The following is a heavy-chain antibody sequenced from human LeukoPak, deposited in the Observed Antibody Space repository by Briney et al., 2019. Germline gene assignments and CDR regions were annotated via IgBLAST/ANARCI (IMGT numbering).Heavy chain of an antibody. CDR3: AKDRRVRGYYFLGRGGYFDY. CDR2: ITATATTS. CDR1: GFMFGTYA. D-gene: IGHD3-3*01. V-gene: IGHV3-23*01. J-gene: IGHJ4*02. Sequence: TGGSLGLSCAASGFMFGTYAMSWVRQAPGKGLEWVAAITATATTSYFADSVKGRFTISRDNSRNTLYLQMSSLIADDTAIYYCAKDRRVRGYYFLGRGGYFDYWGQGSLVTVSS.